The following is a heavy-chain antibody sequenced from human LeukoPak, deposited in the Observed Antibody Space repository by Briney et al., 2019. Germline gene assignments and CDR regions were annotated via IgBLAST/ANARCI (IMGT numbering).Heavy chain of an antibody. J-gene: IGHJ5*02. Sequence: PSETLSLTCTVSGGSISSYYWSWIRQPAGKGLEWIGRIYTSGSTNYNPSLKSRVTMSVDTSKNQFSLKLSSVTAADTAVYYCARGRKGGWFGESARIYWFDPWGQGTLVTVSS. D-gene: IGHD3-10*01. CDR1: GGSISSYY. V-gene: IGHV4-4*07. CDR3: ARGRKGGWFGESARIYWFDP. CDR2: IYTSGST.